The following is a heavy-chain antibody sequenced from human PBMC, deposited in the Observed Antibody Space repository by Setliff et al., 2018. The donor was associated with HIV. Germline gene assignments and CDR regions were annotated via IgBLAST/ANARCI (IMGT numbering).Heavy chain of an antibody. J-gene: IGHJ5*02. D-gene: IGHD2-8*01. Sequence: SETLSLTCAVSGASFVGDNHWSWIRQTPERGLEWIAYFMYTDIHYVNYLNYRNPSLASRLSISVDKSKNQFSLKLSSVTAADTAVYYCARDAPTVYANVWFDPWGQGTLVTVS. CDR1: GASFVGDNH. CDR3: ARDAPTVYANVWFDP. CDR2: FMYTDIHYVNYLN. V-gene: IGHV4-30-4*01.